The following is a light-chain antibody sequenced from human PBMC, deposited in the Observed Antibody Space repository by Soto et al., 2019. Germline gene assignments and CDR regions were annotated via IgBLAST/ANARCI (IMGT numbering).Light chain of an antibody. CDR2: DAS. CDR3: QQSYSTPYT. Sequence: DIQMTQSPSSLSASVGDRVTITCRASQSISSYLNWYQQKPGKAPKLLIYDASSLQSGVPSRFSGSGSGTDFTLTSSSLQPEDVATYYCQQSYSTPYTFGQGTKLEIK. V-gene: IGKV1-39*01. CDR1: QSISSY. J-gene: IGKJ2*01.